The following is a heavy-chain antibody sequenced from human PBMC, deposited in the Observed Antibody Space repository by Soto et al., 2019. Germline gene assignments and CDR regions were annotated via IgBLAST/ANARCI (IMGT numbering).Heavy chain of an antibody. J-gene: IGHJ6*02. CDR2: ISSSSSYI. CDR3: ARDQRLVGYYYYGMDV. CDR1: GFTFSSYS. Sequence: GGSLRLSCAAPGFTFSSYSMNWVRQAPGKGLEWVSSISSSSSYIYYADSVKGRFTISRDNAKNSLYLQMNSLRAEDTAVYYCARDQRLVGYYYYGMDVWGQGTTVTVSS. V-gene: IGHV3-21*01. D-gene: IGHD6-19*01.